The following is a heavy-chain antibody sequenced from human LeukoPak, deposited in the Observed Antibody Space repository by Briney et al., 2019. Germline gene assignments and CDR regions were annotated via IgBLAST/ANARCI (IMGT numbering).Heavy chain of an antibody. J-gene: IGHJ5*02. D-gene: IGHD3-3*01. CDR1: GGSISSGSYY. V-gene: IGHV4-61*02. CDR2: IYTSGST. Sequence: SETLSLTCTVSGGSISSGSYYWSWIRQPAGKGLEWIGRIYTSGSTNYNPSLKSRVTISVDTSKNQFSLKLSSVTAADTAVYYCARRRSGHNWFDPWGQGTLVTVSS. CDR3: ARRRSGHNWFDP.